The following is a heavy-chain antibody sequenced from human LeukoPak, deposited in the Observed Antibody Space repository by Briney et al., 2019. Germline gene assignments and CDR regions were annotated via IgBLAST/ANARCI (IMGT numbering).Heavy chain of an antibody. CDR2: INAGNGNT. V-gene: IGHV1-3*01. CDR1: GYTFTSYA. Sequence: ASVKVSCKASGYTFTSYAMHWVRQAPGQRLEWMGWINAGNGNTKYSQKFQGRVTITRDTSASTAYMELSSPRSEDTAVYYCARRKAVAGTVLDYWGQGTLVTVSS. CDR3: ARRKAVAGTVLDY. J-gene: IGHJ4*02. D-gene: IGHD6-19*01.